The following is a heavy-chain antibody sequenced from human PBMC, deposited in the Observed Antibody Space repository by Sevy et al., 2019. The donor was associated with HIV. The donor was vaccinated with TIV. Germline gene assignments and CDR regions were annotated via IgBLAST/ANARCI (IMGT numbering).Heavy chain of an antibody. J-gene: IGHJ4*02. CDR3: AKDLSLAGFGDY. CDR2: ISGSGGST. D-gene: IGHD6-19*01. CDR1: GFTFSSYA. Sequence: GGSLRLSCAASGFTFSSYAMSWVRQAPGKGLEWVSAISGSGGSTYYADSVKGRFTISRDNSKNTLYLQINSLRAEDTAVYYCAKDLSLAGFGDYWGQGTLVTVSS. V-gene: IGHV3-23*01.